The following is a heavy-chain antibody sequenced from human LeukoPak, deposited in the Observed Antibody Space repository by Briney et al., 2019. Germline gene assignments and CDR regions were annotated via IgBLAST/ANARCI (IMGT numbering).Heavy chain of an antibody. CDR2: ISYDGSNK. V-gene: IGHV3-30-3*01. J-gene: IGHJ4*02. Sequence: GGSLRLSCAASGFTFSSYAMHCVRQAPGKGLEWVAVISYDGSNKYYADSVKGRFTISRDNSKNTLYLQMNSLRAEDTAVYYCARAGLVASSHHHDYWGQGTLVTVSS. CDR1: GFTFSSYA. D-gene: IGHD2-2*01. CDR3: ARAGLVASSHHHDY.